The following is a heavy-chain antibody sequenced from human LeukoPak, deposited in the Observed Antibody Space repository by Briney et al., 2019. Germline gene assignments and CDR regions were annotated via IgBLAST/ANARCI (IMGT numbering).Heavy chain of an antibody. Sequence: ASVKVSCKVSGYTLTELSMHWVRQAPGKGLEWMGGFDPENGETIYAQKFQGRVTMTEDTSTDTAYMELSSLRSEDTAVYYCATEMIKSGSKFPVYWGQGTLVTVSS. CDR2: FDPENGET. V-gene: IGHV1-24*01. CDR1: GYTLTELS. J-gene: IGHJ4*02. CDR3: ATEMIKSGSKFPVY. D-gene: IGHD1-26*01.